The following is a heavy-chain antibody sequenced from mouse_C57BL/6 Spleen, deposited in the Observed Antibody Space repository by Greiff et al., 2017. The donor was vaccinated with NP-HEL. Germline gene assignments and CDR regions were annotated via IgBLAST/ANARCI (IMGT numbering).Heavy chain of an antibody. V-gene: IGHV1-26*01. CDR3: AREYYGSSSFDY. J-gene: IGHJ2*01. CDR2: INPNNGGT. D-gene: IGHD1-1*01. CDR1: GYTFTDYY. Sequence: VQLQQSGPELVKPGASVKISCKASGYTFTDYYMNWVKQSHGKSLEWIGDINPNNGGTSYNQKFKGKATLTVDKSSSTAYMELRSLTSEDSAVYYCAREYYGSSSFDYWGQGTTLTVSS.